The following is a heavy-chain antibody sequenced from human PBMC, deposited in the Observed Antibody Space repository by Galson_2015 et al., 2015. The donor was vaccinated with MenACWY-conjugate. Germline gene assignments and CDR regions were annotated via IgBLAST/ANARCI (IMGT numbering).Heavy chain of an antibody. J-gene: IGHJ5*02. D-gene: IGHD3-10*01. CDR3: AKYTAYVSGSLLTPFDP. V-gene: IGHV3-21*04. CDR2: ISSGSGYI. CDR1: GFTFSSHT. Sequence: SLRLSCAASGFTFSSHTLNWVRQAPGKGLEWVSSISSGSGYIYYADSVKGRFTVSRDNSKNTLYLQMNSLRAEDTAVYYCAKYTAYVSGSLLTPFDPWGQGTLVTVSS.